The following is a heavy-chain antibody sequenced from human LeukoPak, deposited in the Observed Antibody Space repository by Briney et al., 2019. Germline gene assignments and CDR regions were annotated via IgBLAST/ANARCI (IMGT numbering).Heavy chain of an antibody. CDR1: GFIATSNY. CDR3: ATGGRSGMAFDF. CDR2: IYGGGNT. V-gene: IGHV3-53*01. D-gene: IGHD2-8*01. Sequence: GGSLRLSCSFSGFIATSNYMAWVRQSPGKGLQWISFIYGGGNTLYADSVRDRFSISRDNSKSTLYLQMSSLRVEDTAVYYCATGGRSGMAFDFWGQGTLVTVSS. J-gene: IGHJ4*02.